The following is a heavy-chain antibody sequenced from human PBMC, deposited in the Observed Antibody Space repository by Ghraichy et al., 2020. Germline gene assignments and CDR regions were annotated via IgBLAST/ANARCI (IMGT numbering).Heavy chain of an antibody. CDR2: ISYDGSNK. Sequence: VAVISYDGSNKYYADSVKGRFTISRDNSKNTLYLQMNSLRAEDTAVYYCARGGVYSSGWYGDYWGQG. D-gene: IGHD6-19*01. V-gene: IGHV3-30-3*01. J-gene: IGHJ4*02. CDR3: ARGGVYSSGWYGDY.